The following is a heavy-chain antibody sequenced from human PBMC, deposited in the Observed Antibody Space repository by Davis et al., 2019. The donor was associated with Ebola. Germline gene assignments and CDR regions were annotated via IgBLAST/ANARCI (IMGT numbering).Heavy chain of an antibody. Sequence: GESLKISCAASGFTFSSYWMSWVRQAPGKGLEWVANIKQDGSEKYYVDSVKGRFTISRDNAKNSLYLQMNSLRAEDTAVYYCARAGFRELFSYGMDVWGQGTTVTVSS. D-gene: IGHD3-10*01. V-gene: IGHV3-7*01. CDR3: ARAGFRELFSYGMDV. CDR2: IKQDGSEK. J-gene: IGHJ6*02. CDR1: GFTFSSYW.